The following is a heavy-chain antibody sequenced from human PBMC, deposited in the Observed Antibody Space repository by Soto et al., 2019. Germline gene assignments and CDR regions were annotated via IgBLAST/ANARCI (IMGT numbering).Heavy chain of an antibody. CDR2: ISSSGYI. Sequence: KPGGSLRLSCAASGFNFNSYTINWVRQAPGKRLEWLSSISSSGYIFSTDSVRGRFTISRDNAKNSVYLQINGLRAEDTAVYFCARDCSGGSCYPGMDVWGQGTTVTVSS. J-gene: IGHJ6*02. V-gene: IGHV3-21*01. CDR3: ARDCSGGSCYPGMDV. D-gene: IGHD2-15*01. CDR1: GFNFNSYT.